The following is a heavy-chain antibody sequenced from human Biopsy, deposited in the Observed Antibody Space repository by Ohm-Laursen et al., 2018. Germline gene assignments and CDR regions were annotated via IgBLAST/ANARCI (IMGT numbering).Heavy chain of an antibody. CDR1: GDSVSSGSFY. J-gene: IGHJ4*02. Sequence: PGTLSLTCSVSGDSVSSGSFYWTWIRQPPGQGLEYIGYIYDRGSTANYNPSLESRVTMSVDMPKNQFSLKLSSVTAADPAIYYCARGMRSSGWPYFDSWGQGTLVTVSS. CDR2: IYDRGSTA. V-gene: IGHV4-61*01. D-gene: IGHD6-19*01. CDR3: ARGMRSSGWPYFDS.